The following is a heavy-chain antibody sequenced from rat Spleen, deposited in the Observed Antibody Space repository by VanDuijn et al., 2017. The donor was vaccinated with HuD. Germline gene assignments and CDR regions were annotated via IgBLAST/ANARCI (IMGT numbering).Heavy chain of an antibody. CDR2: ISYDGSST. CDR3: SRFNYGTYGWFAY. Sequence: EVQLVESGGGLVQPGRSLKLSCAASGFTFSDYYMAWVRQAPKKGLEWVATISYDGSSTYYRDSVKGRFTISRDNAKSTLFLQMNSLRSEDTATYFCSRFNYGTYGWFAYWGQGTLVTVSS. D-gene: IGHD1-3*01. V-gene: IGHV5-7*01. CDR1: GFTFSDYY. J-gene: IGHJ3*01.